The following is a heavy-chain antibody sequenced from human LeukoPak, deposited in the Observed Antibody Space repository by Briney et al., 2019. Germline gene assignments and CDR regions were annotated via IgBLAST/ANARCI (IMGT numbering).Heavy chain of an antibody. V-gene: IGHV4-39*02. CDR1: GGSISSSSYY. CDR2: IYYSGST. CDR3: AREGERATHRLLWFGPPFDI. Sequence: PSETLSLTCTVSGGSISSSSYYWGWIRQPPGKGLEWIGSIYYSGSTYYNPSLKSRVTISVDTSKNQFSLKLSSVTAADTAVYYCAREGERATHRLLWFGPPFDIWGQGTMVTVSS. D-gene: IGHD3-10*01. J-gene: IGHJ3*02.